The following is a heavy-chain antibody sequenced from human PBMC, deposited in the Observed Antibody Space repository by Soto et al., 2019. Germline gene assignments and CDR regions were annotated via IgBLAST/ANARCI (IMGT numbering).Heavy chain of an antibody. CDR2: ITRNTDGGTP. Sequence: SLTLSCGASGVIFRNAWMSSVQHAPGKRLVSVGRITRNTDGGTPEYAAPVRGRFTISRDDAKNTLYKQMHSLKTEETDVYYSTTNLVATTNHRAQGTQVTV. CDR3: TTNLVATTNH. V-gene: IGHV3-15*01. D-gene: IGHD2-21*02. CDR1: GVIFRNAW. J-gene: IGHJ4*02.